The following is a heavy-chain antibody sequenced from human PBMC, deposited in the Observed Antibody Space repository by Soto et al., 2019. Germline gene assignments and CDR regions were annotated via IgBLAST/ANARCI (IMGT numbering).Heavy chain of an antibody. V-gene: IGHV3-23*01. CDR3: ATDPRLYYYYGMDV. CDR2: ISGSGGST. CDR1: GFTFSSYA. J-gene: IGHJ6*02. Sequence: LRLSCAASGFTFSSYAMSWVRQAPGKGLEWVSAISGSGGSTYYADSVKGRFTISRDNSKNTLYLQMNSLRAEDTAVYYCATDPRLYYYYGMDVWGQGTTVTVSS.